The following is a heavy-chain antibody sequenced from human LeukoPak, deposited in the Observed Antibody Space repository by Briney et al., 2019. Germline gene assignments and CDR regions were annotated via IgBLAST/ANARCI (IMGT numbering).Heavy chain of an antibody. CDR1: GYSFTSYW. CDR2: IYPGDSDT. V-gene: IGHV5-51*01. Sequence: GESLKISCKGSGYSFTSYWIGWVRQMPGKGLEWMGIIYPGDSDTRYSPSFQGQVTISADKSISTAYLQWSSLKASDTAMYYCARTYPVTMVRGPTPKWFDPWGQGTLVTVSS. D-gene: IGHD3-10*01. CDR3: ARTYPVTMVRGPTPKWFDP. J-gene: IGHJ5*02.